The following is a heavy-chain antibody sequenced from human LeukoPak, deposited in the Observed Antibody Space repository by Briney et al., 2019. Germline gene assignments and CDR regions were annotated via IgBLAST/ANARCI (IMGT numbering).Heavy chain of an antibody. Sequence: GESLKISCKGFGYSFSYYWIAWVRQMPGKGLEWMGIIYPGDSDTRYSPSFQGQVTISADKSISTAYLQWSSLRASDTAMYYCARCGEMVTISSCYFDYWGQGSLVTVSS. V-gene: IGHV5-51*01. CDR3: ARCGEMVTISSCYFDY. CDR1: GYSFSYYW. CDR2: IYPGDSDT. J-gene: IGHJ4*02. D-gene: IGHD5-24*01.